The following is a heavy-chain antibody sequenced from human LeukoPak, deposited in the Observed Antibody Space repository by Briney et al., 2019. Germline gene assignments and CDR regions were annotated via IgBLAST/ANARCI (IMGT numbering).Heavy chain of an antibody. D-gene: IGHD4-17*01. V-gene: IGHV3-9*01. CDR3: AKDIYDYGDYGTNAFDI. J-gene: IGHJ3*02. Sequence: PGRSLRLSCAASGFTFDDYAMHWVRQAPGKGLEWVSGISWNSGSIGYADSVKGRFTISRDNAKNSLYLQMNCLRAEDTALYYCAKDIYDYGDYGTNAFDIWGQGTMVTVSS. CDR1: GFTFDDYA. CDR2: ISWNSGSI.